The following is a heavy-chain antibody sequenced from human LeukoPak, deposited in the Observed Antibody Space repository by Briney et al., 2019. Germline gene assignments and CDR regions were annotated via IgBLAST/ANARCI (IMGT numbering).Heavy chain of an antibody. CDR3: TRVSGYYDFWSGYYTRWFDP. V-gene: IGHV3-49*03. CDR2: IRSKAYGGTT. J-gene: IGHJ5*02. D-gene: IGHD3-3*01. CDR1: GFTSGDYA. Sequence: GGSLRLSCTASGFTSGDYAMSWFRQAPGKGLEWVGFIRSKAYGGTTEYAASVKGRFTISRDDSKSIAYLQMNSLKTEDTAVYYCTRVSGYYDFWSGYYTRWFDPWGQGTLVTVSS.